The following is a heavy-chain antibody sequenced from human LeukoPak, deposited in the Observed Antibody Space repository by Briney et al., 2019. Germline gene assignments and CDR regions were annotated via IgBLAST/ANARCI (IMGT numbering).Heavy chain of an antibody. CDR3: ARDSTGDYLDAFDI. D-gene: IGHD7-27*01. V-gene: IGHV4-59*01. CDR1: GGSFSGYY. Sequence: SETLSLTCAVYGGSFSGYYWSWIRQPPGKGLEWIGYIYYSGSTNYNPSLKSRVTISVDTSKNQFSLKLSSVTAADTAVYYCARDSTGDYLDAFDIWGQGTMVTVSS. CDR2: IYYSGST. J-gene: IGHJ3*02.